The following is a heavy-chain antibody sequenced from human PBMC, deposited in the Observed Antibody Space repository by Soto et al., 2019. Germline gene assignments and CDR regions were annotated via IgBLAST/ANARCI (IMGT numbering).Heavy chain of an antibody. D-gene: IGHD3-10*01. J-gene: IGHJ4*02. Sequence: QVQLVESGGGVVQPGRSLRLSCAASGFTFSSYGMPWVRQAPGKGLEWVAVISYDGSNKYYADSVKGRFTISRDNSKNTLYLQMNSRRAEDTAVYYCAKGSGGEPTSGDYWGQGTLVTVSS. CDR2: ISYDGSNK. CDR1: GFTFSSYG. V-gene: IGHV3-30*18. CDR3: AKGSGGEPTSGDY.